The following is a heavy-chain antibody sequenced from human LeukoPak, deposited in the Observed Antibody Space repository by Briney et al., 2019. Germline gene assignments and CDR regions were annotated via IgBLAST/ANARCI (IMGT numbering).Heavy chain of an antibody. D-gene: IGHD1-26*01. V-gene: IGHV4-39*01. CDR3: ARSRVGPTDGGGFDY. CDR1: SGSISSSSFY. Sequence: PSETLSLTCTVSSGSISSSSFYWGWIRQPPGKGLEWIGSIYYSGSTYYNPSLKSRFTISLDTSKNQFSLKLISVTAADTAVYYCARSRVGPTDGGGFDYWGQGTLVTVSS. CDR2: IYYSGST. J-gene: IGHJ4*02.